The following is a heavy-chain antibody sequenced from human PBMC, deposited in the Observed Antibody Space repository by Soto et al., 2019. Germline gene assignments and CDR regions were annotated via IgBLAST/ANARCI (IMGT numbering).Heavy chain of an antibody. J-gene: IGHJ6*02. CDR2: ISAYNGNT. V-gene: IGHV1-18*01. D-gene: IGHD3-10*01. CDR3: ASNYLYYYGSGNTNYYGMDV. Sequence: QVQLVQSGAEVKKPGASVKVSCKASGYTFTSYGFSWVRQAPGQGLEWMGWISAYNGNTNYAQKLQGRVTMTTDTSTSTAYMALRSLRSDDTAVYYCASNYLYYYGSGNTNYYGMDVWGQGTTVTVSS. CDR1: GYTFTSYG.